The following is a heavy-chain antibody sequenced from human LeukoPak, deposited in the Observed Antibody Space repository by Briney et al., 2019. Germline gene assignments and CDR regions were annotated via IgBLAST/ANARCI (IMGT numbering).Heavy chain of an antibody. CDR1: GYTFTSYD. D-gene: IGHD6-25*01. CDR2: MNPNSANT. V-gene: IGHV1-8*01. Sequence: ASVKVSCKASGYTFTSYDINWVRQAPGQGLEWMGWMNPNSANTGYAQKFQGRVTMTRNTSISTAYMELSSLRSEDTAVYYCARVPSGGNKFDPWGQGTLVTVSS. CDR3: ARVPSGGNKFDP. J-gene: IGHJ5*02.